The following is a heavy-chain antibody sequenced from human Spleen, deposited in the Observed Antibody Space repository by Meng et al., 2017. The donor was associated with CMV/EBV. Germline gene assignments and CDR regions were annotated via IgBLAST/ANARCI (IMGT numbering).Heavy chain of an antibody. CDR1: GFNFSPYS. D-gene: IGHD2-2*01. Sequence: GESLKISCVASGFNFSPYSMNWVRQAPGKGLEWVASVTGNNDYIYYATSVKGRFTISRDNANNSVFLQMNSLRAEDTGVYHCARESGQLYFDFWGRGALVTVSS. J-gene: IGHJ4*02. CDR2: VTGNNDYI. CDR3: ARESGQLYFDF. V-gene: IGHV3-21*03.